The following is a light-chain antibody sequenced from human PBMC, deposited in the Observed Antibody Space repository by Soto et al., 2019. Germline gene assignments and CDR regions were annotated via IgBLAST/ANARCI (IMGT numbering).Light chain of an antibody. J-gene: IGKJ1*01. CDR3: QQYNSYSQT. V-gene: IGKV1-5*03. Sequence: IQMTQSPSTLSASVGDRVTITCQASQTISNWLAWYQQKPGKAPKLLIYKASTLESGVPSRFSGSGSRTEFTLTISSLQPEDFATYYCQQYNSYSQTFGQGTKVDIK. CDR2: KAS. CDR1: QTISNW.